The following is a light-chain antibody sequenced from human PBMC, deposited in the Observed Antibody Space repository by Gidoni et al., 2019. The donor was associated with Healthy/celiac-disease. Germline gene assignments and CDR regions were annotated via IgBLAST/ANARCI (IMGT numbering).Light chain of an antibody. Sequence: DIQLTQSPSSLSASVGDRVTITCRASQSISSYLNWYQQKPGKAPKLLIYAASSLQSGVPSRFSGSGSGTELNLTISSLQPEDFETYYCQQSYSTPYMYSFXQXTKLEIK. CDR2: AAS. CDR1: QSISSY. V-gene: IGKV1-39*01. CDR3: QQSYSTPYMYS. J-gene: IGKJ2*03.